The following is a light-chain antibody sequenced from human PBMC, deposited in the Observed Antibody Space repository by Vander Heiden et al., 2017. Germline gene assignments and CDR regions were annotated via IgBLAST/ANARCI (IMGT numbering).Light chain of an antibody. CDR3: QADDSSRSVV. CDR1: SYTIGAGYD. Sequence: QSVLTQPPSVSGAPGQRLTISCTGRSYTIGAGYDDHWYQQRAGTAPKLLIYGNSKRPSGVPARFSASKSGTAASLAITGRKAEEVADYYGQADDSSRSVVFGGGTKLTVL. J-gene: IGLJ2*01. V-gene: IGLV1-40*01. CDR2: GNS.